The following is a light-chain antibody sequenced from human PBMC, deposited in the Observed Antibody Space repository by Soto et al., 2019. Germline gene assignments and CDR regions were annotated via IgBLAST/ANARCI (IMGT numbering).Light chain of an antibody. CDR1: RNDVGGYNF. CDR2: DVS. Sequence: QSALTQPRSVSGSPGQSVTISCTGTRNDVGGYNFVSWYQQHPGKVPKLFIYDVSRRPSGVPDRFSGSKSGNTASLTISGLQAEDEADYYCSSYAGSYTLVFGGGTKRTVL. V-gene: IGLV2-11*01. J-gene: IGLJ2*01. CDR3: SSYAGSYTLV.